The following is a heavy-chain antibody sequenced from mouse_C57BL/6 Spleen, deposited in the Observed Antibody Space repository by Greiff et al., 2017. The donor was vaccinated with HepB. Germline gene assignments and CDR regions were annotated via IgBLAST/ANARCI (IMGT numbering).Heavy chain of an antibody. J-gene: IGHJ2*01. CDR1: GFTFSSYA. V-gene: IGHV5-4*03. CDR3: ARAHSNYYFDY. D-gene: IGHD2-5*01. Sequence: DVKLVESGGGLVKPGGSLKLSCAASGFTFSSYAMSWVRQTPEKRLEWVATISDGGSYTYYPDNVKGRFTISRDNAKNNLYLQMSHLKSEDTAMYYCARAHSNYYFDYWGQGTTLTVSS. CDR2: ISDGGSYT.